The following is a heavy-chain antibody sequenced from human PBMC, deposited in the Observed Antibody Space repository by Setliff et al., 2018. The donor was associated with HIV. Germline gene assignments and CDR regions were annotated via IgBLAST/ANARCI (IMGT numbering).Heavy chain of an antibody. V-gene: IGHV4-61*09. CDR3: VRDPGYSSGWSGTTFDY. J-gene: IGHJ4*02. CDR1: AGSLRRGNYY. Sequence: SETLSLTCTVSAGSLRRGNYYWSWIRQPAGEGLEWIGHISSTGSTNYNPSLKNRVTLSLDTSMNQFSLKLRSVFAGDTAVYFCVRDPGYSSGWSGTTFDYWGQGTLVTVSS. CDR2: ISSTGST. D-gene: IGHD6-19*01.